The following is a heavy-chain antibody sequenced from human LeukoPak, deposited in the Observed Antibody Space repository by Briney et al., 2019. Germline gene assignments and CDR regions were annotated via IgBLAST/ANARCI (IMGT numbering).Heavy chain of an antibody. Sequence: SETLSLTCTVSGGSISSGGYYWSWIRQHPGKGLEWIGYIYYSASTYYNPSLKSRVTISVDTSKNQFSLKLSSVTAADTAVYYSARSLPDDYHYFDYWGQGTLVTVSS. J-gene: IGHJ4*02. CDR2: IYYSAST. CDR1: GGSISSGGYY. V-gene: IGHV4-31*03. D-gene: IGHD4-11*01. CDR3: ARSLPDDYHYFDY.